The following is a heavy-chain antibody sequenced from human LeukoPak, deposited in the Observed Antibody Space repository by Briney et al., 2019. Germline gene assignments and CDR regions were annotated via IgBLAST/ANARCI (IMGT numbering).Heavy chain of an antibody. CDR2: FDPEDGET. V-gene: IGHV1-24*01. Sequence: ASVKVSCKVSGYTLTELSMHWVRQSPGKGLEWMGGFDPEDGETIYAQKFQGRVTMTEDTSTDTAYMELSSLRSEDTAVYYCATEARVDDWLLFGGFDYWGQGTLVTVSS. J-gene: IGHJ4*02. D-gene: IGHD3-9*01. CDR3: ATEARVDDWLLFGGFDY. CDR1: GYTLTELS.